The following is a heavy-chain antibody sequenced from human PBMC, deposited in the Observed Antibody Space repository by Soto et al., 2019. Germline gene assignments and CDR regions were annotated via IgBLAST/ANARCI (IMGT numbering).Heavy chain of an antibody. CDR3: SINYYDSGGGFDY. V-gene: IGHV3-53*01. CDR2: IYSGGST. CDR1: GFTVSSNY. D-gene: IGHD3-22*01. Sequence: PGGSLRLSCAASGFTVSSNYMSWVRQAPGKGLEWVSVIYSGGSTYYADSVKGRFTISRDNSKNTLYLQMNSLRAEDTAVYYCSINYYDSGGGFDYWGQGTLVTVSS. J-gene: IGHJ4*02.